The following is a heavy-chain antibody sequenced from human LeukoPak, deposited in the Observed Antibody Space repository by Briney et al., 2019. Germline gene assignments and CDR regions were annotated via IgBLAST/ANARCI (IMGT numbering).Heavy chain of an antibody. CDR1: GFTFSSYG. Sequence: GGSLRLSCAASGFTFSSYGMHWVRQAPGKGLEWVAVIWYDGSNKYYADSVKGRFTISRDNSKNTLYLQMNSLRAEDTAVYYCARDKDGGFMITFGGVQFDYWGQGTLVTVSS. CDR3: ARDKDGGFMITFGGVQFDY. J-gene: IGHJ4*02. CDR2: IWYDGSNK. D-gene: IGHD3-16*01. V-gene: IGHV3-33*01.